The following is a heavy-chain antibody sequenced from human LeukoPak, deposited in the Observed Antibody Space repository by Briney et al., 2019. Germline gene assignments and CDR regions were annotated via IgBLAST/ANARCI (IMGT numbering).Heavy chain of an antibody. CDR2: ISNSGST. D-gene: IGHD5-18*01. J-gene: IGHJ4*02. CDR3: ARHTVMVLYY. V-gene: IGHV4-59*08. CDR1: GGSIGDYS. Sequence: SETLSLTCSVSGGSIGDYSWSWIRQPPGKGLEWIGFISNSGSTNYNPSLKSRVTISVDTSKKQLSLKLSSVTAADTAVYFCARHTVMVLYYWGQGTLVTVSS.